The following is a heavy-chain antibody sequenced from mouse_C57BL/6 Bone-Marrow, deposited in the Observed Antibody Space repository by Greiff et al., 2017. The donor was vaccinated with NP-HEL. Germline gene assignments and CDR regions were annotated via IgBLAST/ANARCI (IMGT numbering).Heavy chain of an antibody. V-gene: IGHV1-85*01. CDR1: GYTFTSYD. CDR3: ARAPELTVYAMDY. J-gene: IGHJ4*01. D-gene: IGHD4-1*01. Sequence: VQLQQSGPELVKPGASVKLSCKASGYTFTSYDINWVKQRPGQGLEWIGWIYPRDGSTMYNEKFKGKATLTVDTSSSTAYMELHSLTSEDSAVYFCARAPELTVYAMDYWGQGTSVTVSS. CDR2: IYPRDGST.